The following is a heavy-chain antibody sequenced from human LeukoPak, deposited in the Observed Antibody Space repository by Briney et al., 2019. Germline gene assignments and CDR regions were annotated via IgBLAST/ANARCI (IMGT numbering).Heavy chain of an antibody. V-gene: IGHV1-2*02. D-gene: IGHD3-10*01. J-gene: IGHJ4*02. CDR1: GYTFTGYY. CDR3: AREAYYGSGSYYNAQDY. CDR2: INPNSGGT. Sequence: GASVKVSCKASGYTFTGYYMHWVRQAPGQGLEWMGWINPNSGGTNYAQKFQGRVTMTRDTSISTAYMELSRLRSDDTAVYYCAREAYYGSGSYYNAQDYWGQGTLVTVSS.